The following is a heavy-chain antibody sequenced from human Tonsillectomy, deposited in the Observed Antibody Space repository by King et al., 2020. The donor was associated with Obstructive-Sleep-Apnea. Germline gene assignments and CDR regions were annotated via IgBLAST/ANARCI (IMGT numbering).Heavy chain of an antibody. D-gene: IGHD3-3*01. J-gene: IGHJ4*02. V-gene: IGHV3-23*04. CDR3: ATSWSGYFYFDF. Sequence: VQLVESGGGLVQPGGSLRLSCAASGFTFNNYVMSWVRQAPGKGLEWVSGIEADGDTTYSADSVKGRFTISRDNSKNTLFLQMNSLGAEDTAIYYCATSWSGYFYFDFWGQGSLVTVSS. CDR2: IEADGDTT. CDR1: GFTFNNYV.